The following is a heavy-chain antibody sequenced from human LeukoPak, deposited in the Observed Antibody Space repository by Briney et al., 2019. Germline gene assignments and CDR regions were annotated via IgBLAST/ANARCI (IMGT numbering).Heavy chain of an antibody. J-gene: IGHJ6*04. CDR1: GFTFSSYA. V-gene: IGHV3-48*03. CDR2: ISSSGSTI. CDR3: AELGITMIGGV. Sequence: GRSLRLSCTASGFTFSSYAMHWVRQAPGKGLEWVSYISSSGSTIYYADSVKGRFTISRDNAKNSLYLQMNSLRAEDTAVYYCAELGITMIGGVWGKGTTVTISS. D-gene: IGHD3-10*02.